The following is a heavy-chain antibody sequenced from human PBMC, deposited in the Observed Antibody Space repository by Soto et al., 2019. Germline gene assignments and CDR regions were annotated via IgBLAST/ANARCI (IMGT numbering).Heavy chain of an antibody. V-gene: IGHV4-34*01. J-gene: IGHJ4*02. CDR2: INHTGGS. D-gene: IGHD2-15*01. Sequence: KPSETLSLTCAVSGGSFSGYYCSWVRKTQGKGLEWIGDINHTGGSNYNPSLKSRVMISVDTAKTQFSLNVTSVTAADTAVYYCAREVGYYSATRSNFYFDYWGPGTLVTVSS. CDR1: GGSFSGYY. CDR3: AREVGYYSATRSNFYFDY.